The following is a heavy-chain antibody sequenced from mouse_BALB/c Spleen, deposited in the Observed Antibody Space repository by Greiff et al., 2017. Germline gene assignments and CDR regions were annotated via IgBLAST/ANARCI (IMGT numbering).Heavy chain of an antibody. CDR3: ARHEQLGLLSWFAY. CDR1: GFAFSSYD. D-gene: IGHD3-1*01. CDR2: ISSGGGST. V-gene: IGHV5-12-1*01. Sequence: DVKLVESGGGLVKPGGSLKLSCAASGFAFSSYDMSWVRQTPEKRLEWVAYISSGGGSTYYPDTVKGRFTISRDNAKNTLYLQMSSLKSEDTAMYYCARHEQLGLLSWFAYWGQGTLVTVSA. J-gene: IGHJ3*01.